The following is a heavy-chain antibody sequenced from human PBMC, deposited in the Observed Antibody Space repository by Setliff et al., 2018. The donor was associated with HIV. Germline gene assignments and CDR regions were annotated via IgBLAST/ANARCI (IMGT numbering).Heavy chain of an antibody. V-gene: IGHV1-3*01. D-gene: IGHD4-17*01. Sequence: ASVKVSCKASGYGFTRKIIHWVRQAPGQRLEWMGWINVGSGNTKYSLRFQDRVTLTRDTSATTAYMDLSRLRSGDTALYYCARGPDGDYQYFQHWGQGTLVTVSS. J-gene: IGHJ1*01. CDR3: ARGPDGDYQYFQH. CDR1: GYGFTRKI. CDR2: INVGSGNT.